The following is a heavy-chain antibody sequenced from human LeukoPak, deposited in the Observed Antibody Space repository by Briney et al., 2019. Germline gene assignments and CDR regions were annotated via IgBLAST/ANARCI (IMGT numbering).Heavy chain of an antibody. D-gene: IGHD6-6*01. CDR2: NYYSGST. V-gene: IGHV4-31*11. Sequence: SETLSLTCDVYGGSFSDYYWSWIRQHPGKGLEWIGYNYYSGSTYYNPSLKSRVTMSVDTSKSQFSLKLSSVTAADTAVYYCARASIAAERFFDYWGQGTLVTVST. J-gene: IGHJ4*02. CDR1: GGSFSDYY. CDR3: ARASIAAERFFDY.